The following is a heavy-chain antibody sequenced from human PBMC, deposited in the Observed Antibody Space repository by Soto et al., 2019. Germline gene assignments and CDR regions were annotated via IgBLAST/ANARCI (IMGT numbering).Heavy chain of an antibody. V-gene: IGHV4-39*01. J-gene: IGHJ4*02. CDR3: ARQRTSVVTQAYSDV. Sequence: SETLSLTCTVTGDSISSRSYYWGWIRQPPGKGLEWIGSSYYSGSTYNNPSLRSRVSMSIDTSKDQFSLKLKSVTAADTALYFCARQRTSVVTQAYSDVWGPGSLVTVSS. CDR1: GDSISSRSYY. D-gene: IGHD2-21*02. CDR2: SYYSGST.